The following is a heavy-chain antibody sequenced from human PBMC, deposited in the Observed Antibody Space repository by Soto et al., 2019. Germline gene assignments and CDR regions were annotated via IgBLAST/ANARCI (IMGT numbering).Heavy chain of an antibody. CDR2: INGYNGNT. Sequence: QIQLVQSGAEVKKPGASVKVSCKASGYTFTSYGISWVRQAPGQGLEWMGWINGYNGNTNYAQKLQGRVTMTTDTSTTTAYMELRSLRSDDTAVYYCARVRGYDSSGYSPLWGQGTLVTDSS. CDR3: ARVRGYDSSGYSPL. V-gene: IGHV1-18*01. J-gene: IGHJ4*02. D-gene: IGHD3-22*01. CDR1: GYTFTSYG.